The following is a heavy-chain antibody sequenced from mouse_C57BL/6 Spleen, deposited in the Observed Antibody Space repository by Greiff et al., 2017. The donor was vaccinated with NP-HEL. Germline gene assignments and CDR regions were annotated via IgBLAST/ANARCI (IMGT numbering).Heavy chain of an antibody. J-gene: IGHJ3*01. CDR3: ARLRTSGTLAWFAY. D-gene: IGHD4-1*01. CDR2: IDPSDSET. CDR1: GYTFTSYW. Sequence: VQLQQPGAELVRPGSSVKLSCKASGYTFTSYWMHWVKQRPIQGLEWIGNIDPSDSETHYNQKFKDKATLTVDKSSSTAYMQLSSLTSEDSAVYYCARLRTSGTLAWFAYWGQGTLVTVSA. V-gene: IGHV1-52*01.